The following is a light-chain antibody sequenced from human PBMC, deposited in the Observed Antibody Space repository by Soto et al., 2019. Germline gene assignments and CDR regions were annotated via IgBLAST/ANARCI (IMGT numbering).Light chain of an antibody. Sequence: ILLTQSPATLSVSPGERVTLSCRASQSVSNSLAWYRQKPGQPPRLLIHLASTRAPGVPARFSGSGSETEFTLTISSLQSDDGAVYYCQHSMYWPYTFGQGTKLEIK. CDR2: LAS. V-gene: IGKV3-15*01. CDR3: QHSMYWPYT. J-gene: IGKJ2*01. CDR1: QSVSNS.